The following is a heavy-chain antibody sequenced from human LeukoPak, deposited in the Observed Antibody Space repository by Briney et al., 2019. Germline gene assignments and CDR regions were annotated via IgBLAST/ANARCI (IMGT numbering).Heavy chain of an antibody. CDR3: AKTKDNFYYYGMDV. CDR1: GFTFSSYA. V-gene: IGHV3-23*01. J-gene: IGHJ6*02. CDR2: ISGSGGST. Sequence: GGSLRLSCAASGFTFSSYAMSWVRQAPGKGLEWVSAISGSGGSTYYADPVKGRFTISRDNSKNTLYLQMNSLRAEDTAVYYCAKTKDNFYYYGMDVWGQGTTVTVSS.